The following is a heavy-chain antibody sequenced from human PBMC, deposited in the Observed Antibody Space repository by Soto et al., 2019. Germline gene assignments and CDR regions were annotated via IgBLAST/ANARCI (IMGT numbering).Heavy chain of an antibody. CDR2: XXXGXSXT. D-gene: IGHD6-13*01. V-gene: IGHV5-51*01. Sequence: GESLKISCKGSGYSFTSYWIGWVRQMPGKGLEXMGIXXXGXSXTXYXXXIQGQVTISADKSISTAYLQWSSLKASDTAMYYCATYGSWPAIFDYWGQGTLVTVSS. CDR3: ATYGSWPAIFDY. CDR1: GYSFTSYW. J-gene: IGHJ4*02.